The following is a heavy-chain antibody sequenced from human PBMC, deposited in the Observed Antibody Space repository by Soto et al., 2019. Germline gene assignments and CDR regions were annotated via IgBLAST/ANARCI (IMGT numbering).Heavy chain of an antibody. J-gene: IGHJ5*02. V-gene: IGHV1-2*02. CDR3: ARDLGGYDLYGPDT. CDR2: INLNSGDT. CDR1: GDTFTDSS. Sequence: ASVKVSCKTSGDTFTDSSMHWVRQAPGQGLEWMGWINLNSGDTNYAQKFQGRVTMTRDTSIITAYMELSRLKSDDTAVYYCARDLGGYDLYGPDTWGQGTLVTISS. D-gene: IGHD5-12*01.